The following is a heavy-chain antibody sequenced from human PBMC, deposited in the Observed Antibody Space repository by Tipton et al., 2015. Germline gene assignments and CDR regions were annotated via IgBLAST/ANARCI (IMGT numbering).Heavy chain of an antibody. CDR2: VWYDGRNK. CDR3: ARDHFPKWEFNGVFDY. CDR1: GFIFSSYG. Sequence: QLVQSGGGVVQPGRSLRLSCAASGFIFSSYGMHWVRQAPGKGLEWVAVVWYDGRNKYYADSVKGRFTISRDNSKNMLYLQVNSPRAEDTAVYYCARDHFPKWEFNGVFDYWGQGTLVTVSS. D-gene: IGHD1-26*01. V-gene: IGHV3-33*01. J-gene: IGHJ4*02.